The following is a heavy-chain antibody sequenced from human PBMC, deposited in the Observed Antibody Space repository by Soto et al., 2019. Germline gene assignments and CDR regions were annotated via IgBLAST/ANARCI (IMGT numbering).Heavy chain of an antibody. CDR1: GGSFSSSGYY. D-gene: IGHD2-2*01. V-gene: IGHV4-31*03. Sequence: QVQLQESGPGLVKPSQTLSLTCTVSGGSFSSSGYYWTWIRQHPGKGLEWIGYIYYSGSTYYNPSLKSRVTMSVDTSKNHFSRKLSSVTAADTAVYYCARVAYCSSTRRYVGRSPDDYYMYVWGKGTTGTVSS. CDR2: IYYSGST. CDR3: ARVAYCSSTRRYVGRSPDDYYMYV. J-gene: IGHJ6*03.